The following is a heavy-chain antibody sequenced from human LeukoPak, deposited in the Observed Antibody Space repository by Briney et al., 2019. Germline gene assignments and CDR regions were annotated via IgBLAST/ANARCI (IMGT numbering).Heavy chain of an antibody. Sequence: GGSLRLSCAASGFTFSSYSMNWVRQAPGKGLEWVSYISSSSSTIYYADSVKGRFTNSRDNAKNSLYLQMDSLRDEDTAVYYCASVGYDILTGYHPLWYFDYWGQGTLVTVSS. D-gene: IGHD3-9*01. V-gene: IGHV3-48*02. J-gene: IGHJ4*02. CDR1: GFTFSSYS. CDR3: ASVGYDILTGYHPLWYFDY. CDR2: ISSSSSTI.